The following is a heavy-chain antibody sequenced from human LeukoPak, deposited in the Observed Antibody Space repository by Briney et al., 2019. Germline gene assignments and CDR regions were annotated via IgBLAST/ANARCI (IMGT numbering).Heavy chain of an antibody. CDR1: GFTFSSYS. CDR2: ISSSSSYI. Sequence: TGGSLRLSCAASGFTFSSYSMNWVRQAPGKGLEWVSSISSSSSYIYYADSVKGRFTISRDNAKNSLYLQMNSLRAEDTAVYYCARDLPDYYDSSGPDYWGQGTLVTVSS. CDR3: ARDLPDYYDSSGPDY. J-gene: IGHJ4*02. V-gene: IGHV3-21*01. D-gene: IGHD3-22*01.